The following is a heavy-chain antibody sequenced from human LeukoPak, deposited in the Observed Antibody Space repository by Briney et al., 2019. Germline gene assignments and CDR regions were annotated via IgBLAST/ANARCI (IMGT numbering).Heavy chain of an antibody. CDR3: AKEGDYYDSSGYLYYFDY. CDR1: GFTVSHSY. Sequence: GGSLRLSCAVSGFTVSHSYMSWVRQAPGKGLEWVSVIYSGGSAYYADSVKGRFTISRDNSKNTLYLQMNSLRAEDTAVYYCAKEGDYYDSSGYLYYFDYWGQGTLVTVSS. V-gene: IGHV3-53*01. J-gene: IGHJ4*02. CDR2: IYSGGSA. D-gene: IGHD3-22*01.